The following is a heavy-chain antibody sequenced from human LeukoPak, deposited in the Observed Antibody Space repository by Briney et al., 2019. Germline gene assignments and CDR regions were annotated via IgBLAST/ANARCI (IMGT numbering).Heavy chain of an antibody. Sequence: GGSLRLSCAASGFSFSSHEMIWVRQAPGKGLEWVSYISSTSTATATYYIDSVKGRFTISRDNAKNSLYLQMNSLRAEDTAVYYCARDRDYYYDSSGYQTGGFDYWGQGTLVTVSS. CDR3: ARDRDYYYDSSGYQTGGFDY. V-gene: IGHV3-48*03. D-gene: IGHD3-22*01. CDR1: GFSFSSHE. J-gene: IGHJ4*02. CDR2: ISSTSTATAT.